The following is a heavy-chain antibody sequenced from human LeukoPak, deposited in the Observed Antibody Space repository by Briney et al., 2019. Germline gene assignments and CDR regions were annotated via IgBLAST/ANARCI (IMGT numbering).Heavy chain of an antibody. D-gene: IGHD5-12*01. CDR3: ARGKSGYAYFIH. J-gene: IGHJ4*02. V-gene: IGHV4-59*11. CDR1: GGSISSHY. Sequence: SKTLSLTCTVSGGSISSHYWSWIRQPPGKGLEWIGYIYYSGSTNYNPSLKSRVTISVDTSKNQFSLKLSSVTAADTAVYYCARGKSGYAYFIHWGQGTLVTVSS. CDR2: IYYSGST.